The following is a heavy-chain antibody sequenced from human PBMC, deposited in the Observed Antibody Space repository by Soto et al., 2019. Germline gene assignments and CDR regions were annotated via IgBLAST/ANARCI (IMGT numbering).Heavy chain of an antibody. D-gene: IGHD6-13*01. CDR1: GGTFSRYR. CDR3: AGDSGAKLSSS. CDR2: IVPIYRTA. J-gene: IGHJ4*02. Sequence: SVKVSFKASGGTFSRYRINWVRQAPGQGLEWVGGIVPIYRTADYAQKFQGRVTITADESARTAYLEVRSLKSQDTAVYYCAGDSGAKLSSSWGQGTLVTVYS. V-gene: IGHV1-69*13.